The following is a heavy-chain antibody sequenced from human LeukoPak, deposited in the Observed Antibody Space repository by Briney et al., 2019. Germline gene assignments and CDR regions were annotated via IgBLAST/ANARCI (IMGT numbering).Heavy chain of an antibody. J-gene: IGHJ5*02. CDR2: INHSGST. Sequence: SETLSLTCAVYGGSFSDYYWSWIRQSPGKGLEWIGEINHSGSTYYNPSLKSRVTISLDTSKSQFSLKLTSVTAADTAVYYCARKQGGQLVNTRRWFDPWGQGTLVTVSS. CDR3: ARKQGGQLVNTRRWFDP. V-gene: IGHV4-34*01. CDR1: GGSFSDYY. D-gene: IGHD6-13*01.